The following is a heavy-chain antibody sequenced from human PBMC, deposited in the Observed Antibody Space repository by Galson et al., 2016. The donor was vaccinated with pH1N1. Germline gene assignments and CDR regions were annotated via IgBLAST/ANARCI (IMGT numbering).Heavy chain of an antibody. J-gene: IGHJ4*02. CDR2: ISYDGSLK. CDR1: GFTFGNYD. V-gene: IGHV3-30*19. Sequence: SLRLSCAASGFTFGNYDMHWVRQAPGKGLEWVAFISYDGSLKYYTDSVKGRITISRDNSKNTLYLEMNSLRAEDTAVYYCARDGRTRLGFDYWGQGTLVTVSS. D-gene: IGHD1-1*01. CDR3: ARDGRTRLGFDY.